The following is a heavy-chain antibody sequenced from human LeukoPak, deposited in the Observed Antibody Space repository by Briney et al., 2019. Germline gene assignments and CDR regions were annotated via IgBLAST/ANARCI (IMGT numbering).Heavy chain of an antibody. Sequence: ASVKVSCKVSGDTLNELSMHWVRQTPGNGLEWVGGFDPEDGETIYAQKFQGRVTMTEDTSTDTAYMGLSSLRSEDTAVYYCATPQRIFIAAGGPYYGMDVWGQGTTVTVSS. J-gene: IGHJ6*02. CDR1: GDTLNELS. D-gene: IGHD6-13*01. CDR2: FDPEDGET. CDR3: ATPQRIFIAAGGPYYGMDV. V-gene: IGHV1-24*01.